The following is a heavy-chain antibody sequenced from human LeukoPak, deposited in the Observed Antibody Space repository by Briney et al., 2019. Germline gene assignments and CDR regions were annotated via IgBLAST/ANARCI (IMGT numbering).Heavy chain of an antibody. D-gene: IGHD4-11*01. CDR3: AKSNEAHDYKGRYYYYGMDV. V-gene: IGHV3-23*01. J-gene: IGHJ6*02. CDR1: GFTFSSYA. Sequence: GGSLRLSCAAFGFTFSSYAMSWVRQAPGKGLEWVSAISGSGGSTYYADSVKGRFTISRDNSKNTLYLQMNSLRAEDTAVYYCAKSNEAHDYKGRYYYYGMDVWGQGTTVTVSS. CDR2: ISGSGGST.